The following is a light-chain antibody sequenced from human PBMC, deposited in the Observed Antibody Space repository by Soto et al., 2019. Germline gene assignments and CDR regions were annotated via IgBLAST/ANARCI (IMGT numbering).Light chain of an antibody. V-gene: IGLV2-14*01. CDR2: DVS. CDR1: SSDVGAYTY. CDR3: TSYTSSSTPYV. J-gene: IGLJ7*01. Sequence: QSALTQPASVSGSPGQSITISCAGTSSDVGAYTYVSWYQQHPGKAPKLMIYDVSNRPSGVSNRFSGSKSGNTASLTISGLQAEDAADYYCTSYTSSSTPYVFGGGTKLTVL.